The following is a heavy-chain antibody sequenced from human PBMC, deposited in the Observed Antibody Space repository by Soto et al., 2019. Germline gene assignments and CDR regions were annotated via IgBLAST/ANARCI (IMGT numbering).Heavy chain of an antibody. CDR2: IHYSGST. J-gene: IGHJ2*01. CDR3: ARGFCITRGSCYWYFDL. D-gene: IGHD1-20*01. Sequence: PSETLSLTCAVSGGSIRSNNWWSWVRQPPGKGLEWIGEIHYSGSTNYNPSLKSRVTISVDKSKDQFSLKLSSVTAADTAVYYCARGFCITRGSCYWYFDLWGRGTLVTVSS. CDR1: GGSIRSNNW. V-gene: IGHV4-4*02.